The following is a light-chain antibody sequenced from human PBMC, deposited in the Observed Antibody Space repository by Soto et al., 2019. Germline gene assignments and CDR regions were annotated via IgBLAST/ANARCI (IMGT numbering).Light chain of an antibody. Sequence: QSVLTQPPSVSGAPGQRVTISCTGSRSNIGAGYDVHWYQQLPGTAPKLLIYGNSNRPSGVPDRFSGSKSGTSACLAITGLQAEDEADYYGQSYDSILSGWVFGGGTKLTVL. V-gene: IGLV1-40*01. CDR3: QSYDSILSGWV. CDR2: GNS. CDR1: RSNIGAGYD. J-gene: IGLJ3*02.